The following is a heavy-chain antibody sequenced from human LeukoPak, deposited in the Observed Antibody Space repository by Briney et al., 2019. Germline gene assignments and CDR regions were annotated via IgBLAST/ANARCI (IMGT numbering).Heavy chain of an antibody. D-gene: IGHD1-26*01. CDR2: IIPIFGTA. Sequence: SVKVSSKASGGTFSSYAISWVRQAPGQGLEWMGGIIPIFGTANYAQKFQGRVTITADESTSTAYMELSSLRSEDTAVYYCARVSLPSEYSGSFDYWGQGTLVTVSS. CDR1: GGTFSSYA. J-gene: IGHJ4*02. V-gene: IGHV1-69*13. CDR3: ARVSLPSEYSGSFDY.